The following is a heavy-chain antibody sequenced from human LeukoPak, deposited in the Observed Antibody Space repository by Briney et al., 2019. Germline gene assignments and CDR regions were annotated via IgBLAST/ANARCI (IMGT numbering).Heavy chain of an antibody. V-gene: IGHV4-34*01. CDR2: INHRGST. J-gene: IGHJ6*02. CDR3: ATCSSTSCLRGMDV. D-gene: IGHD2-2*01. Sequence: PSETLSLTCAVYGGSFSGYYWSCIRQPPGKGLEWIGEINHRGSTKYNPSLKSRVIISVDTSKNQFSLKVSSVAAADTAVYYCATCSSTSCLRGMDVWGQGTTVTVS. CDR1: GGSFSGYY.